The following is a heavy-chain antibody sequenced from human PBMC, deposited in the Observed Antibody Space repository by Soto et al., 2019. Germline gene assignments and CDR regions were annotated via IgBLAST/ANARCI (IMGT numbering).Heavy chain of an antibody. CDR2: TSFDGSNE. D-gene: IGHD3-10*01. Sequence: QVPLVESGGGVVQPGRSLRLSCAASGFTFTGFAMYWVRQAPGKGLEWVAVTSFDGSNEYYADFVEGRFTISRDNSENTLYLQMNSLRPEDTAVYYCARVTGFYGSGEIDYWGQGTLVTVSS. CDR1: GFTFTGFA. CDR3: ARVTGFYGSGEIDY. V-gene: IGHV3-30-3*01. J-gene: IGHJ4*02.